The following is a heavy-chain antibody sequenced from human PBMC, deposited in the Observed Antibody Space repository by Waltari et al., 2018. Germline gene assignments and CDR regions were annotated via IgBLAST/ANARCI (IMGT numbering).Heavy chain of an antibody. CDR1: GFSFLGYA. CDR3: AKGSRGYTAFYFDY. J-gene: IGHJ4*02. D-gene: IGHD3-22*01. CDR2: ISGSGATT. Sequence: EVEVEESGGTLVQPGGSLRLSCAASGFSFLGYAMSWVRQAPGKGLEWVSSISGSGATTFYADSVRGRFTISRDNSRDTMYLQMNTLRDEDTAVYFCAKGSRGYTAFYFDYWGQGTLVTVSS. V-gene: IGHV3-23*04.